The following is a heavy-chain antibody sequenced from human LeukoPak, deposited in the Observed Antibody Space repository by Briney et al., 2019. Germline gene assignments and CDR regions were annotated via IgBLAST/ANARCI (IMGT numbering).Heavy chain of an antibody. Sequence: ASVKVSCKASGYTFTSYGISWVRQAPGQGLEWMGWISAYNGNTNYAQKLQGRVTMTTDTSTSTAYMELRSLRSDDTAVYYCARERPTSPIVATIGPEGDFDYRGQGTLVTVSS. CDR3: ARERPTSPIVATIGPEGDFDY. D-gene: IGHD5-12*01. CDR1: GYTFTSYG. CDR2: ISAYNGNT. J-gene: IGHJ4*02. V-gene: IGHV1-18*01.